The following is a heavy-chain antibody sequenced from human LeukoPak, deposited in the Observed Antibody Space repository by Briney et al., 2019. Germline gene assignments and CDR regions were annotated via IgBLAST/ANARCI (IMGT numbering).Heavy chain of an antibody. V-gene: IGHV1-24*01. CDR2: FDSEDGET. J-gene: IGHJ3*02. D-gene: IGHD3-3*01. CDR1: GYTLTELS. Sequence: ASVKVSCKVSGYTLTELSMHGVRQAPGKGLEWMGGFDSEDGETIYAQKFQGRVTMTEVTSTDTAYMELSSLRSEDTAVYYCARGLILEWLLEREDAFDIWGQGTMVTVSS. CDR3: ARGLILEWLLEREDAFDI.